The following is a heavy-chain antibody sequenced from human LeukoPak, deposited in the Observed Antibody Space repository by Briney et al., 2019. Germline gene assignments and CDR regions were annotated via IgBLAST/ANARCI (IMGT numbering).Heavy chain of an antibody. D-gene: IGHD6-13*01. J-gene: IGHJ4*02. CDR3: AKDLESSSWYYFDY. Sequence: GGSLRLSCAASGFTFSSYAMHWVRQAPGKGLEWVAVISYDGSNKYYADSVKGRFTISRDNSKNTLYLQMNSLRAEDTAVYYCAKDLESSSWYYFDYWGQGTLVTVSS. CDR1: GFTFSSYA. V-gene: IGHV3-30-3*01. CDR2: ISYDGSNK.